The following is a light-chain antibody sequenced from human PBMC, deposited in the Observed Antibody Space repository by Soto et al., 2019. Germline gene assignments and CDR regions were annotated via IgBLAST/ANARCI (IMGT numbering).Light chain of an antibody. CDR2: KAS. Sequence: DIQMTQSPSALSASVGDTVTITCRASQSVDTCLAWYQQKPGKAPHLLIYKASRLETGVPSRFSGSGSVKDYTLTITGLQPDDFATYYCQQSYRYPWTFGQGTKVEI. CDR1: QSVDTC. CDR3: QQSYRYPWT. J-gene: IGKJ1*01. V-gene: IGKV1-5*03.